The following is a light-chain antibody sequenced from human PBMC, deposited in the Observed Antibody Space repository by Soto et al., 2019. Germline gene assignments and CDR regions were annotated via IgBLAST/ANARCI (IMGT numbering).Light chain of an antibody. V-gene: IGKV2-28*01. CDR1: ESLLQSNGNHY. CDR3: MQALHTPWT. J-gene: IGKJ1*01. CDR2: LGS. Sequence: IVLTQSPLSLPVTPGEPASISCRSSESLLQSNGNHYLDWYPQKPGQSPQVLIYLGSNRASGVPDRFSGSGSGTDFTLKISRVEAEDVGVYYCMQALHTPWTFGQGTKVEIK.